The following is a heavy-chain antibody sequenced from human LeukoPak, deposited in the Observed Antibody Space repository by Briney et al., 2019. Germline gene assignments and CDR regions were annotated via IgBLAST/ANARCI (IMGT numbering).Heavy chain of an antibody. D-gene: IGHD6-13*01. Sequence: SETLSLTCTVSGGSISSYYWSWIRQPAGKGLEWIGRIYTSGSTNYNPSLKSRVTMSVDTSKNQFSLKLSSVTAADTAVYYCARGASAAGTEYYYYHYVDVWGKGTTVTVSS. CDR1: GGSISSYY. V-gene: IGHV4-4*07. CDR2: IYTSGST. J-gene: IGHJ6*03. CDR3: ARGASAAGTEYYYYHYVDV.